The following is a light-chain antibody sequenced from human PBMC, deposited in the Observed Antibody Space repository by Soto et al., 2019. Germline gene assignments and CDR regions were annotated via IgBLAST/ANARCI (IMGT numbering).Light chain of an antibody. CDR2: DVD. CDR3: SSYAGRSNV. V-gene: IGLV2-14*02. J-gene: IGLJ1*01. Sequence: QSVLTQPASVSGSPGQSITISCTGTNSDVGSYNLVSWYQKHPDQAPKLIIYDVDKRPSGVPDRFSGSKSGNTASLTVSGLQAEDEADYYCSSYAGRSNVFGTGTKVT. CDR1: NSDVGSYNL.